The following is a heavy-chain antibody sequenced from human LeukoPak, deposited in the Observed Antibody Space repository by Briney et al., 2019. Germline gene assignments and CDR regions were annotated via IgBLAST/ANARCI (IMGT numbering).Heavy chain of an antibody. CDR2: ISGSGGST. Sequence: PGGSLRLSCVASVLTFSIYAMSCVRHAPGKGLEWVSDISGSGGSTYYADSVKGRFTISRDNSKNTLYLQMISLRAEDTAVYYCAKDFYPGGSWDSFDIWGQGTMVTVSS. J-gene: IGHJ3*02. CDR1: VLTFSIYA. CDR3: AKDFYPGGSWDSFDI. V-gene: IGHV3-23*01. D-gene: IGHD6-13*01.